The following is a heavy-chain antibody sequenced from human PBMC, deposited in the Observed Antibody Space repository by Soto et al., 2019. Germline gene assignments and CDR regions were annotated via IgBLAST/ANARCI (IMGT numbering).Heavy chain of an antibody. J-gene: IGHJ4*02. CDR3: AIYRDYSGYDYFAY. Sequence: SETLSLTCTVSGGSISSSSYYWGWIRQPPGKGLEWMGSIYYSGSTYYNPSLKSRVTISVDTSKNQFSLKLSSVTAADTAVYYCAIYRDYSGYDYFAYSGQGTLVPVAA. V-gene: IGHV4-39*01. CDR2: IYYSGST. D-gene: IGHD5-12*01. CDR1: GGSISSSSYY.